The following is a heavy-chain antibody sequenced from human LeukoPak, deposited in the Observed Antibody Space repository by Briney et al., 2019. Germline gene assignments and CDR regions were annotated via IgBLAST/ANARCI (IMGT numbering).Heavy chain of an antibody. V-gene: IGHV1-8*02. CDR3: VGSSLPSDYGYFDY. CDR2: MNPNSGNT. Sequence: ASVKVSCKASGYTFTSYGISWVRQAPGQGLEWMGWMNPNSGNTGYAQKFQGRVTMTRNTSISTAYMELSSLRSEDTAVYYCVGSSLPSDYGYFDYWGQGTLVTVSS. D-gene: IGHD4-17*01. CDR1: GYTFTSYG. J-gene: IGHJ4*02.